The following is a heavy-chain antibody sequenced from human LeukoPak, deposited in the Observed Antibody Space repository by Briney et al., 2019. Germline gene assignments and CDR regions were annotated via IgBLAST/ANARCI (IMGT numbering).Heavy chain of an antibody. CDR3: ARREDGMDV. CDR2: INAYNGNT. CDR1: GFAITNYA. J-gene: IGHJ6*02. D-gene: IGHD1-26*01. Sequence: GASVKVSCKGSGFAITNYAITRVRQAPGQGLEWMGWINAYNGNTNYAQNLQGRVTLTTDTSTSTAYMELRSLRSDDTAVYYCARREDGMDVWGQGTTVTVSS. V-gene: IGHV1-18*01.